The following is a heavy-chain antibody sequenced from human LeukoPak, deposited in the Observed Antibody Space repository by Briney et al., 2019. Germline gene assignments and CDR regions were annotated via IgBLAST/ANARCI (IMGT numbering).Heavy chain of an antibody. Sequence: SVKVSCKASGGTFSSYAISWVRQAPGQGLEWMGGIIPIFGTANYAQKFQGRVTITAGESTSTAYMELSSLRSEDTAVYYCAREKGYSYYFDYWGQGTLVTVSS. J-gene: IGHJ4*02. CDR2: IIPIFGTA. CDR1: GGTFSSYA. CDR3: AREKGYSYYFDY. V-gene: IGHV1-69*13. D-gene: IGHD2-15*01.